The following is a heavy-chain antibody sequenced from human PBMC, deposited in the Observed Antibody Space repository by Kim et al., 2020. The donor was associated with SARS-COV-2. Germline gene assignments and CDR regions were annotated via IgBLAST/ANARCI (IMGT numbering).Heavy chain of an antibody. J-gene: IGHJ6*01. V-gene: IGHV3-20*04. D-gene: IGHD1-26*01. CDR2: INCNGGST. CDR1: GFTFDEYG. CDR3: AREGIVGAHADGYYYYG. Sequence: GGSLRLSCAASGFTFDEYGMSWVRQAPGKGLEWVSVINCNGGSTGYADSVTGRFTISRDNAKNSLYLQMHILRAEDTALYYCAREGIVGAHADGYYYYG.